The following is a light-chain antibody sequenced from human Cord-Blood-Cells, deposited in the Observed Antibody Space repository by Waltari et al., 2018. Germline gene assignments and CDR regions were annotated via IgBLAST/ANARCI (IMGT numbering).Light chain of an antibody. CDR3: QQYNSYSHT. CDR2: DAS. J-gene: IGKJ2*01. Sequence: DIQMTQSPSTLSASVGDRVTITCRASQSISSWLAWYQQKPGEAPKLLIYDASSVESGVPSRFGGSGSGTEFTLTISSLQPDAFATYYCQQYNSYSHTFGQGTKLEIK. V-gene: IGKV1-5*01. CDR1: QSISSW.